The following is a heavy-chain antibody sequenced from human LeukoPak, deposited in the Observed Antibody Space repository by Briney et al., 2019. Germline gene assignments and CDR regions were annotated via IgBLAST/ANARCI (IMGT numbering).Heavy chain of an antibody. D-gene: IGHD2-2*01. J-gene: IGHJ5*02. V-gene: IGHV3-15*01. CDR2: IKSKTDGRTT. CDR3: TTDPQIYCSSTSCYP. CDR1: GFTFSNAW. Sequence: GGSLRLSCAASGFTFSNAWMSWVRQAPGKGLEWVGGIKSKTDGRTTDYAAPVKGKFTISRDDSKNTLYLQMNSLKTEDTAVYYCTTDPQIYCSSTSCYPWGQGTLVTVSS.